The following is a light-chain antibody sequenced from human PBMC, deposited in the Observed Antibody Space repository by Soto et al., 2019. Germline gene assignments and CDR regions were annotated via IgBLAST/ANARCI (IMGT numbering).Light chain of an antibody. Sequence: QSVLTQPPSVSAAPGQKVTISCSGRSSNIGNNYVSWYQQLPGTAPKLLIYDNNKRPSGIPDRFSGSKSGTSATLGITGLQTGDEADYYCGTWDSSMRVVFGGVSELTVL. J-gene: IGLJ2*01. V-gene: IGLV1-51*01. CDR2: DNN. CDR1: SSNIGNNY. CDR3: GTWDSSMRVV.